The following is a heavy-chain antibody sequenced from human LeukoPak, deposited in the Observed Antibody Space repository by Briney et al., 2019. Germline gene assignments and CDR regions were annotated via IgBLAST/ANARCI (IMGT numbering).Heavy chain of an antibody. D-gene: IGHD5-12*01. V-gene: IGHV3-21*01. CDR3: ARANRVDIVATRLPDRIDY. J-gene: IGHJ4*02. Sequence: PGGSLRLSCAASGFTFSSYSMNWVRQAAGKGLEWVSSISSSSSYIYYADSVKGRFTISRDNAKNSLYLQMNSLRAEDTAVYYCARANRVDIVATRLPDRIDYWGQGTLVTVSS. CDR1: GFTFSSYS. CDR2: ISSSSSYI.